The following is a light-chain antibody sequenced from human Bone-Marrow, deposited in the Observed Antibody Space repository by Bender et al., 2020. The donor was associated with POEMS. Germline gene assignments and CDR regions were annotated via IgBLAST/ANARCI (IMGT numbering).Light chain of an antibody. J-gene: IGLJ1*01. V-gene: IGLV1-40*01. CDR2: GGN. Sequence: QAVLTQPPSVSGAPGQRVTIPCTGSSSNIGAGYDVHWYQQLPGTAPKLLIYGGNNRPSGVPDRFSGSMSGTSASLAITGLQAEDEGDYYCQSVDSSLSYSRVFGTGTKVSVL. CDR1: SSNIGAGYD. CDR3: QSVDSSLSYSRV.